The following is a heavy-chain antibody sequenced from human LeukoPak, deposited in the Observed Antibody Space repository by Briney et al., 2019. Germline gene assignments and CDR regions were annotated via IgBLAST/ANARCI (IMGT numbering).Heavy chain of an antibody. J-gene: IGHJ4*02. CDR1: GFTFSYYG. CDR3: ARARSSTFSYSDY. CDR2: IWSDGSNK. V-gene: IGHV3-33*01. Sequence: GGSLRLSCAASGFTFSYYGMHWVRQAPGKGLEWLAVIWSDGSNKYYADSAKGRFTISRDNSKNTLYPEMNSLRAEDTAVYFCARARSSTFSYSDYWGQGTLVTVSS. D-gene: IGHD2-21*01.